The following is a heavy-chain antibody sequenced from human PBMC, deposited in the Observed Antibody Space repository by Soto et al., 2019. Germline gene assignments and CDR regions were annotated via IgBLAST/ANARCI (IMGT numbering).Heavy chain of an antibody. J-gene: IGHJ4*02. Sequence: QVQLQESGPGLVKPTQTLSLTCTVSGGSISSGGYYWSWIRQHPGKGLEWIGYIYYSGSTYYNPSLMSRVNISVDTSKNQVPLELGPMTSADTAVYYCARDGGGGACTRPLFWGQGTLVTVSS. CDR1: GGSISSGGYY. V-gene: IGHV4-31*03. D-gene: IGHD3-16*01. CDR2: IYYSGST. CDR3: ARDGGGGACTRPLF.